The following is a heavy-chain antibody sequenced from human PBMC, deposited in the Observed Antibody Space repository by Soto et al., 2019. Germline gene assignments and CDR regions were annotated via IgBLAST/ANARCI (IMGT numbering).Heavy chain of an antibody. Sequence: GGSLRLSCAASGFTFRSYAMNWVRLAPGKGLEWVSSIDSGGATTYYADSVKGRFTISRDNSKNTLYLQMNSLRAEDTAVYYCARNGDSSDYRGWFDPWGQGTLVTVSS. CDR1: GFTFRSYA. D-gene: IGHD3-22*01. CDR3: ARNGDSSDYRGWFDP. J-gene: IGHJ5*02. V-gene: IGHV3-23*01. CDR2: IDSGGATT.